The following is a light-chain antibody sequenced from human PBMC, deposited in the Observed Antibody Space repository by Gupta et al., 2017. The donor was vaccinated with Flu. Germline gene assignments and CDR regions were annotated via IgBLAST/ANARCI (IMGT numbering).Light chain of an antibody. Sequence: SYDLTQPPSVSVSPRQTASITCSRDNVGDTSVCWYPQMPGHSTVLVLHQDNNWPSGVTGRFSGSHSGNTATLTIDGTQAMDEADYYCQAGDIITYSVFGNGTKVTVL. CDR2: QDN. V-gene: IGLV3-1*01. J-gene: IGLJ1*01. CDR1: NVGDTS. CDR3: QAGDIITYSV.